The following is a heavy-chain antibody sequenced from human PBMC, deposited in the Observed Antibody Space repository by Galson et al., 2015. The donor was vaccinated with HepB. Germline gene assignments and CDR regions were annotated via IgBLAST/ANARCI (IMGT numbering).Heavy chain of an antibody. CDR2: ISYDGSNK. D-gene: IGHD3-10*01. J-gene: IGHJ4*02. CDR1: GFTFSSSY. CDR3: ARAVAMVRELDY. Sequence: SLRLSRAASGFTFSSSYMHWVRQAPGMGLDWVAVISYDGSNKYYADSLRGRFTISRDNSMNTLYLQMNSLRDEDTSVYYCARAVAMVRELDYWGQGTLVTVSS. V-gene: IGHV3-30*04.